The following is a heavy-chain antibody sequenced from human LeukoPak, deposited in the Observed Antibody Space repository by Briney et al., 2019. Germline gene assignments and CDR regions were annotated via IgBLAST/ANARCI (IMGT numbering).Heavy chain of an antibody. CDR3: ARDLSPYYYYYMDV. CDR2: INTYNGNT. V-gene: IGHV1-18*01. J-gene: IGHJ6*03. Sequence: EASVKVSCKASGYTFTSYGISWVRQAPGQGLEWMGWINTYNGNTNYAQKLQGRVTMTTDTSTSTAYMEVRSLRSDDTAVYYCARDLSPYYYYYMDVWGKGTTVTISS. CDR1: GYTFTSYG.